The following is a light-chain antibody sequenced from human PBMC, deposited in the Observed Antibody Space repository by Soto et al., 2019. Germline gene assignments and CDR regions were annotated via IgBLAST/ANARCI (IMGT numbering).Light chain of an antibody. CDR3: LLYYGGDHWV. CDR2: DTS. V-gene: IGLV7-43*01. CDR1: TGAVTSGHY. J-gene: IGLJ3*02. Sequence: QAVVTQEHSLTVSPGGTVTLTCTSNTGAVTSGHYPNWFQQKPGQAPRTLIYDTSNKHSWTPARFSGSLLGGKAALTLSGVQPEDEAEYYCLLYYGGDHWVFGGGTKLTVL.